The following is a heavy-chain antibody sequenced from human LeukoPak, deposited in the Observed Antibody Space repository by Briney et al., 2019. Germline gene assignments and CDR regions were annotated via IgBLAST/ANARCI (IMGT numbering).Heavy chain of an antibody. Sequence: SETLSLTCTVSGGSISSVSYYWGWIRQPPGKGLEWIGSINYSGNIYYTPSLKSRVTISVDTSKNQLSLKLSSVTAADTAIYYCARLSIPASSYDSSGSYYYFDYWGQGTLVTVSS. D-gene: IGHD3-22*01. CDR2: INYSGNI. CDR3: ARLSIPASSYDSSGSYYYFDY. V-gene: IGHV4-39*01. CDR1: GGSISSVSYY. J-gene: IGHJ4*02.